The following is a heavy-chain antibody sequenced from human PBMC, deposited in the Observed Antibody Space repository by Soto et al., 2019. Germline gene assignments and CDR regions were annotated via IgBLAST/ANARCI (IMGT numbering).Heavy chain of an antibody. D-gene: IGHD3-9*01. V-gene: IGHV1-8*01. J-gene: IGHJ3*02. CDR3: ASDILTGSEAFDI. CDR2: MNPNSGNT. CDR1: GYTFTSYD. Sequence: GASVKVSCKASGYTFTSYDINWVRQATGQGLEWMGWMNPNSGNTGYAQKFQGRVTMTRNTSISTAYVELSSLRSEDTAVYYCASDILTGSEAFDIWGQGTMVTVSS.